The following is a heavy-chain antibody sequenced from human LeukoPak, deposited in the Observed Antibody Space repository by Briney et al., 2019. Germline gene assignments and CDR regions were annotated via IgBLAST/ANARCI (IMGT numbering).Heavy chain of an antibody. V-gene: IGHV3-30*02. CDR1: GFTFSSYG. CDR2: IRYDGSNK. CDR3: AREWVTQGPFDY. D-gene: IGHD2-21*02. Sequence: PGGSLRLSCAASGFTFSSYGMHWVRQAPGKGLEWVAFIRYDGSNKYYADSVKGRFTISRDNSKNTLYLQMNSLRAEDTAVYYCAREWVTQGPFDYWGQGTLVTVSS. J-gene: IGHJ4*02.